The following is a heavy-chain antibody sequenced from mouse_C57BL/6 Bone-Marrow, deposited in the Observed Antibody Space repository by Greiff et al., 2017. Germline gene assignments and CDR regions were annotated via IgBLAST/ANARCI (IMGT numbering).Heavy chain of an antibody. CDR3: ANSFDY. J-gene: IGHJ2*01. CDR2: IDPSDSYT. Sequence: QVQLQQPGAELVMPGASVKLSCKASGYTFTSYWMHWVKQRPGQGLEWIGEIDPSDSYTNYNQKFKGKSTLTVDKSSSTAYMQLSSLTSEDSAVYYCANSFDYWGKGTTLTVSS. V-gene: IGHV1-69*01. CDR1: GYTFTSYW.